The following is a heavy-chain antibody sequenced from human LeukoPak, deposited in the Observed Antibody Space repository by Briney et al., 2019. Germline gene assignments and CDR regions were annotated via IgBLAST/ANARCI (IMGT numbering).Heavy chain of an antibody. V-gene: IGHV3-33*01. J-gene: IGHJ4*02. D-gene: IGHD3-16*02. CDR2: IWYDGSNK. CDR1: GFTFSSYG. Sequence: GVSLRLSCAASGFTFSSYGMHGVRQAPGKGLEWVAVIWYDGSNKYYAHSVKGRFTISRDNSKNTLYLQMNSVRAEDPAVYYCARDRYDYVWGSYRYLGFDYWGQGTLVTVSS. CDR3: ARDRYDYVWGSYRYLGFDY.